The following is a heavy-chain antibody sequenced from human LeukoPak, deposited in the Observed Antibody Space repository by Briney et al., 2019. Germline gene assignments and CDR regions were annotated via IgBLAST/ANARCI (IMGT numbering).Heavy chain of an antibody. D-gene: IGHD2-2*01. Sequence: ASVKVSCKASGYTFTGYYMHWVRQAPGQGLEWMGWINPNSGGTNYAQKFQGRVTMTRDTSISTAYMELSRLRSDDTAVYYCARVIVVVPAAMGGFDYWGQGTLVTVSS. CDR2: INPNSGGT. J-gene: IGHJ4*02. CDR1: GYTFTGYY. V-gene: IGHV1-2*02. CDR3: ARVIVVVPAAMGGFDY.